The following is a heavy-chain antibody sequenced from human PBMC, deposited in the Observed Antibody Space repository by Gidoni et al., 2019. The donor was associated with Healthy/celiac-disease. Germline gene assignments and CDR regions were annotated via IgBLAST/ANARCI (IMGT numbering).Heavy chain of an antibody. J-gene: IGHJ3*02. CDR3: ARGPGAAAIWGYDAFDI. CDR1: GFPFSSSS. V-gene: IGHV3-48*02. CDR2: ISSSSSTI. Sequence: EVQLVESGGGLVQPGASLRLSCAASGFPFSSSSMNWVRQAPGKGLAWVSYISSSSSTIYYADSVKGRFTISRDNAKNSLYLQMNSLRDEDTAVYYCARGPGAAAIWGYDAFDIWGQGTMVTVSS. D-gene: IGHD2-2*01.